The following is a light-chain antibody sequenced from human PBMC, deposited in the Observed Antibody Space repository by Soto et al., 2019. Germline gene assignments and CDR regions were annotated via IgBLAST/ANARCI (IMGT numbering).Light chain of an antibody. J-gene: IGLJ1*01. V-gene: IGLV2-14*01. CDR1: SSDVGGYNY. Sequence: QSALTQPASVFGSLGQSITISCTGTSSDVGGYNYVSWYQQHPDKAPKLLVYEVGNRPSGVSNRFSGSKSGNTASLTISGLQAEDEDDYYCSSYTSSTTLDVFGTGTKVTVL. CDR3: SSYTSSTTLDV. CDR2: EVG.